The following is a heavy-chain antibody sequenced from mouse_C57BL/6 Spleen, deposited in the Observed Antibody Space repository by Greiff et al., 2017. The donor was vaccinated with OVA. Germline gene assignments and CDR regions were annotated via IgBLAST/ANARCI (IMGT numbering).Heavy chain of an antibody. Sequence: EVMLVESGPELVKPGASVKIPCKASGYTFTDYNMDWVKQSHGKSLEWIGDINPNNGGTIYNQKFKGKATLTVDKSSSTAYMELRSLTSEDTAVYYFAMGEFDYWGQGTTLTVSS. J-gene: IGHJ2*01. CDR2: INPNNGGT. V-gene: IGHV1-18*01. CDR1: GYTFTDYN. CDR3: AMGEFDY. D-gene: IGHD4-1*01.